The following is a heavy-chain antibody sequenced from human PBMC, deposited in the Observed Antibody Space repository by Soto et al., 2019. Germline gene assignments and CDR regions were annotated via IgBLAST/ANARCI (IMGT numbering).Heavy chain of an antibody. CDR3: ARDFYDFWSGYYGFDY. J-gene: IGHJ4*02. CDR2: ISSSSSYI. V-gene: IGHV3-21*01. D-gene: IGHD3-3*01. Sequence: GGSLRLSCAASGLTFSSYSMNWVRQAPGKGLEWVSSISSSSSYIYYADSVKGRFTISRDNAKNSLYLQMNSLRAEDTAVYYCARDFYDFWSGYYGFDYWGQGTLVTVSS. CDR1: GLTFSSYS.